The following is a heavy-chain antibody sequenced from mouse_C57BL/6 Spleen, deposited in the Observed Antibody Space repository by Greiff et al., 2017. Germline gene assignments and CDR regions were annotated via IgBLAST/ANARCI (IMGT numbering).Heavy chain of an antibody. Sequence: EVKLLESGPGLVKPSQSLSLTCSVTGYSITSGYYWNWIRQFPGNKLEWMGYISYDGSNNYNPYLKNRITITRDTSKNQFCLKLNSGTTEDAATYDCSRGGLYGSSRYFDYWGQGTTLTVSS. CDR1: GYSITSGYY. CDR3: SRGGLYGSSRYFDY. CDR2: ISYDGSN. V-gene: IGHV3-6*01. D-gene: IGHD1-1*01. J-gene: IGHJ2*01.